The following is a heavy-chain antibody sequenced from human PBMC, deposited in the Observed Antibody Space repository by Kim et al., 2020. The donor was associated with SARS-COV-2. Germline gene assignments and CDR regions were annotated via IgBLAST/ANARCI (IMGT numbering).Heavy chain of an antibody. V-gene: IGHV4-39*01. D-gene: IGHD4-17*01. CDR1: GGSISSSSYY. CDR3: ARLDGDPNYYYYYGMDV. Sequence: SETLSLTCTVSGGSISSSSYYWGWIRQPPGKGLEWIGSIYYSGSTYYNPSLKSRVTISVDTSKNQFSLKLSSVTAADTAVYYCARLDGDPNYYYYYGMDVWGQGTTVTGSS. J-gene: IGHJ6*02. CDR2: IYYSGST.